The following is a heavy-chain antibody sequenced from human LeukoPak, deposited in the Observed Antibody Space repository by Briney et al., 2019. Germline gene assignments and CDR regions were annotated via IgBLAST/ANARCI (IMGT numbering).Heavy chain of an antibody. CDR3: ATRVGGIVVVPAAIDY. V-gene: IGHV3-23*01. CDR2: ISGSGGST. J-gene: IGHJ4*02. CDR1: GFTFSSYA. Sequence: GGSLRLSCAASGFTFSSYAMSWVRQAPGKGLEWVSAISGSGGSTYYADSVKGRFTISRDNSKNTLYLQMNSLRAEDTAVYYCATRVGGIVVVPAAIDYWGQGTLVTVSS. D-gene: IGHD2-2*01.